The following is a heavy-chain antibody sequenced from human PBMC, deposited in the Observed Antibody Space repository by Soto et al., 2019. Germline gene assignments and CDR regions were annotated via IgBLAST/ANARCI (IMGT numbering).Heavy chain of an antibody. Sequence: HPGGSLRLSCAASGFTFSSYAMSWVRQAPGKGLEWVSATSGSGGSTYYADSVKGRFTISRDNSKNTLYLQMNSLRVEDTAVYYCVRDLRYCTGASCYPNFDYWGQGTRVTVS. CDR2: TSGSGGST. D-gene: IGHD2-15*01. CDR1: GFTFSSYA. CDR3: VRDLRYCTGASCYPNFDY. J-gene: IGHJ4*02. V-gene: IGHV3-23*01.